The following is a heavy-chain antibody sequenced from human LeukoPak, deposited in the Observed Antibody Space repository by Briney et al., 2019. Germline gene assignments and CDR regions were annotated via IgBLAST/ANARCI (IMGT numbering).Heavy chain of an antibody. V-gene: IGHV1-2*02. CDR1: GYTFTGYY. D-gene: IGHD3-22*01. Sequence: GASVKVSCKASGYTFTGYYMHWVRQAPGQGLEWMGWINPNSGGTNYAQKFQGRVTMTRDTSISTAYMELSRLRSDDTAVYYCAEGHYYDSSGYSGSYYYGMDVWGQGTTVTVSS. CDR2: INPNSGGT. CDR3: AEGHYYDSSGYSGSYYYGMDV. J-gene: IGHJ6*02.